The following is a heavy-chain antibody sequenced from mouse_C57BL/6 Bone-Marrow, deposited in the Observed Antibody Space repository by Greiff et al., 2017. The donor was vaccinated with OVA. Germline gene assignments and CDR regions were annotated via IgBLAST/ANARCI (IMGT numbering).Heavy chain of an antibody. V-gene: IGHV1-19*01. Sequence: VQLKESGPVLVKPGASVKMSCKASGYTFTDYYMNWVKQSHGKSLEWIGVINPYNGGTSYNQKFKGKATLTVDKSSSTAYMELNSLTSEDSAVYYCAREGYYENYWGQGTTLTVSS. CDR3: AREGYYENY. D-gene: IGHD2-3*01. J-gene: IGHJ2*01. CDR1: GYTFTDYY. CDR2: INPYNGGT.